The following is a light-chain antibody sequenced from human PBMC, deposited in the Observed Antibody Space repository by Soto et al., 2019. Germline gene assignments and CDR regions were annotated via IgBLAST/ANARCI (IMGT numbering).Light chain of an antibody. Sequence: QSALTQPASVSGSPGQSITISCTGTSSDVGSYNYVSWYQQRPGQAPKLIIFDVSNRPSGISNRFSGFKSGNTASLTISGLQAEDEADYHCSSYTRDNVVIGGGTKLTVL. CDR3: SSYTRDNVV. CDR2: DVS. V-gene: IGLV2-14*01. CDR1: SSDVGSYNY. J-gene: IGLJ2*01.